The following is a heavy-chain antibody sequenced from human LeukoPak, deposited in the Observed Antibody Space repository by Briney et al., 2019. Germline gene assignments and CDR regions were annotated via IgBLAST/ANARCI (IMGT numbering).Heavy chain of an antibody. D-gene: IGHD6-19*01. CDR3: ARENSSGWYSGGEFDY. CDR1: GGSISSYY. V-gene: IGHV4-59*01. Sequence: SETLSLTCTVSGGSISSYYWSWIRQPPGKGLEWIGYIYYSGSTNYNPSLKSRVTISADTSKNQFSLKLSSVTAADTAVYYCARENSSGWYSGGEFDYWGQGTLVTVSS. CDR2: IYYSGST. J-gene: IGHJ4*02.